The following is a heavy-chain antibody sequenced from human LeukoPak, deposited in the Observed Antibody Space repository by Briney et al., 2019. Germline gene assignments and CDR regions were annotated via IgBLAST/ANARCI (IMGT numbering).Heavy chain of an antibody. CDR2: ISSRSHYM. V-gene: IGHV3-21*01. J-gene: IGHJ3*02. CDR3: VRDRAIILFGAFDI. CDR1: GFTFSTSS. Sequence: GGSLRLSCAASGFTFSTSSMTWVRQAPGMGLEWISSISSRSHYMYYADSVKGRFTISRDNAKNSLYLQMNSLRDEDTAVYYCVRDRAIILFGAFDIWGQGTMVTVSS. D-gene: IGHD3-3*01.